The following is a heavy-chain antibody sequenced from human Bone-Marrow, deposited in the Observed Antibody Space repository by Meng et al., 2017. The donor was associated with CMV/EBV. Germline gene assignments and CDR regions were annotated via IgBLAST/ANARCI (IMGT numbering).Heavy chain of an antibody. CDR3: ARHWGSMTPYFDY. CDR2: IYSGGST. J-gene: IGHJ4*02. V-gene: IGHV3-66*04. CDR1: GFTVSSNS. Sequence: VLLVCVGGGVVRPGSALRLSGDSLGFTVSSNSMSWVRQAPGEGLEWVSVIYSGGSTYYADSVKGRFTISRDNSKNTLYLQMNSLRAEDTAVYYCARHWGSMTPYFDYWGQGTLVTVSS. D-gene: IGHD2/OR15-2a*01.